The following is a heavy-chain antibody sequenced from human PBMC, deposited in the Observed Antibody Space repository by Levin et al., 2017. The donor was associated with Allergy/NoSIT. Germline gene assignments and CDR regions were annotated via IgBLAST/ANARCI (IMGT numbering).Heavy chain of an antibody. V-gene: IGHV3-72*01. CDR1: GFTFSDHY. D-gene: IGHD2-21*01. CDR3: ARGPSAGDQGARYNYGMDV. Sequence: PGGSLRLSCAASGFTFSDHYMDWVRQAPGKGLEWVGRVRDRANSHTTEYAASVKGRFTISRDDSKNSLYLQMNSLKTEDTAVDHCARGPSAGDQGARYNYGMDVWGQGTTVTVSS. CDR2: VRDRANSHTT. J-gene: IGHJ6*02.